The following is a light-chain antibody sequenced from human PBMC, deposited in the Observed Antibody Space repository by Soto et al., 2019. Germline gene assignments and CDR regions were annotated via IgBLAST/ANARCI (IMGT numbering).Light chain of an antibody. CDR3: QHYISRWT. CDR1: QSVDYW. Sequence: DIQMTQSPSTLSASVGDRVTITCRASQSVDYWLAWYQQKSGKAPKLLIYDASTLVSGVPSRFSGSGSGTEFTLTISSLQADDFATYYCQHYISRWTIGQGTKVEIK. J-gene: IGKJ1*01. CDR2: DAS. V-gene: IGKV1-5*01.